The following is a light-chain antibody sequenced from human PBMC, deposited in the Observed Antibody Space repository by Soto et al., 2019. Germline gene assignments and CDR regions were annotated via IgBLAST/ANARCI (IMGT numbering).Light chain of an antibody. CDR1: SSDVGGYNY. CDR2: EVS. Sequence: QSALTQPASVSGSPGQSITISCTGTSSDVGGYNYVSWYQQHPGKAPKLMIYEVSNRPSGVSNRFSGSKSGNTASLTISGLQAEDEADYYCSSYSRIVVFGGGTQLTVL. V-gene: IGLV2-14*01. CDR3: SSYSRIVV. J-gene: IGLJ2*01.